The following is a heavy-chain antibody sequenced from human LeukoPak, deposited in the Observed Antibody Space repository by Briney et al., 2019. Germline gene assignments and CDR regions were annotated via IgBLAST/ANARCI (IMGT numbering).Heavy chain of an antibody. Sequence: TGGSLRLSCAASGFTFSSYAMSWVRQAPGKGLEWVSAISGSDGSSTSYADSVKGRFTISRDNAKNTLYLQMNSLRAEDTAVYYCARDLRPYYYDSSGHPFYWGQGTLVTVSS. CDR2: ISGSDGSST. V-gene: IGHV3-23*01. CDR3: ARDLRPYYYDSSGHPFY. CDR1: GFTFSSYA. J-gene: IGHJ4*02. D-gene: IGHD3-22*01.